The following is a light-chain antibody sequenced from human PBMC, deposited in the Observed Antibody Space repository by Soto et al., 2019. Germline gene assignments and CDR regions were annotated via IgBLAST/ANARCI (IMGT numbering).Light chain of an antibody. J-gene: IGLJ1*01. CDR3: SSSTSSSTL. CDR1: SSDVGGYNY. CDR2: AVT. V-gene: IGLV2-14*01. Sequence: QSVLTQPASVSGSPGQSITISCTGTSSDVGGYNYVSWYQQHPGKAPKLMIYAVTDRPSGVSSRFSGSKSGNTASLTISGLKAEDEDDYYCSSSTSSSTLFGTGTKVTVL.